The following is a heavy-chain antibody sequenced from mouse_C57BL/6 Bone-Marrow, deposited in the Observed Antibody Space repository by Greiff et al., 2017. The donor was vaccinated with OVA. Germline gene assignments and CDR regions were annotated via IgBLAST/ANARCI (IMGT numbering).Heavy chain of an antibody. Sequence: VQLQQSGAELVMPGASVKLSCKASGYTFTSYWMHWVKQRPGQGLEWIGEIDPSDSYTNYNQKFKGKSTLTVDKSSSTAYMQLSSLTSEDSAVYYCARGGPGAYWGQGTLVTVSA. V-gene: IGHV1-69*01. J-gene: IGHJ3*01. CDR1: GYTFTSYW. CDR2: IDPSDSYT. CDR3: ARGGPGAY.